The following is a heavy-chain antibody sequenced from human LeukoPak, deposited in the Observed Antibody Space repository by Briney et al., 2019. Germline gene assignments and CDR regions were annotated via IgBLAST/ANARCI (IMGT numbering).Heavy chain of an antibody. CDR2: ISGSGGST. J-gene: IGHJ4*02. Sequence: GGSLRLSCAASGFTFSSYARCWVRQAPGKGLEWVSAISGSGGSTYYADSVKGRFTISRDNSKNTLYLQMNSLRAEDTAVYYCAKDREQQWLFDYWGQGTLVTVSS. CDR1: GFTFSSYA. V-gene: IGHV3-23*01. D-gene: IGHD6-19*01. CDR3: AKDREQQWLFDY.